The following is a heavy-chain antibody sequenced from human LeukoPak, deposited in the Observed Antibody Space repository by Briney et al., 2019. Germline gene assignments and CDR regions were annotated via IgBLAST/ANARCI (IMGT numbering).Heavy chain of an antibody. CDR1: GGSISNGGYS. J-gene: IGHJ4*02. D-gene: IGHD3-16*02. CDR2: IYHSGST. V-gene: IGHV4-30-2*01. CDR3: ARALDDYVWGSYRNPGMAFDI. Sequence: SETLSLTCAVSGGSISNGGYSWSWIRQPPGKGLEWIGYIYHSGSTYYNPSLKSRVTISVDRSKNQFSLKLSSVTAADTAVYYCARALDDYVWGSYRNPGMAFDIWGQGTLVTVSS.